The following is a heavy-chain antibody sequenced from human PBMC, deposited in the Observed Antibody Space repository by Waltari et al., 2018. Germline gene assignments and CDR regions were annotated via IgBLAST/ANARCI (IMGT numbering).Heavy chain of an antibody. J-gene: IGHJ4*02. CDR1: GFTFSSYG. CDR2: IRYDGSNK. D-gene: IGHD3-16*02. V-gene: IGHV3-30*02. CDR3: AKDRLHLGELSFFY. Sequence: QVQLVESGGGVVQPGGSLRLSCAASGFTFSSYGMHWVRQAPGKGLEWVAFIRYDGSNKYYADSVKGRFTISRDNSKNTLYLQMNSLRAEDTAVYYCAKDRLHLGELSFFYWGQGTLVTVSS.